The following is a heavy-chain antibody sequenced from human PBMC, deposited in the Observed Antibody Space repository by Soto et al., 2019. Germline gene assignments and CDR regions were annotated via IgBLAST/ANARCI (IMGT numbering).Heavy chain of an antibody. CDR2: ISTAGDT. Sequence: GGLMRHSCGASAVTRGGYAGHWFRQNTGKGLEWVSAISTAGDTYYPGPVKGRFTTSRENAKNSLYLQMNSLRAGDTAVYYCARWYCSGGSCYSLDAFGIWGQGTMVTVSS. CDR1: AVTRGGYA. D-gene: IGHD2-15*01. CDR3: ARWYCSGGSCYSLDAFGI. J-gene: IGHJ3*02. V-gene: IGHV3-13*01.